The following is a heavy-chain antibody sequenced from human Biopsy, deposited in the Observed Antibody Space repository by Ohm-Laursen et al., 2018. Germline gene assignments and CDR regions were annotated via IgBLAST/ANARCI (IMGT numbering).Heavy chain of an antibody. J-gene: IGHJ6*02. D-gene: IGHD4-17*01. CDR3: AKDLGLNYSDRFLFYYGMDV. Sequence: RSLRLSCAASGFTFDDYAMHWVRQVPGKGLEWVSGISWNSDDIGYADSVKGRFTISRDNARNALHLQMSSLRTEDTALYYCAKDLGLNYSDRFLFYYGMDVWGRGATVTVSS. CDR1: GFTFDDYA. V-gene: IGHV3-9*01. CDR2: ISWNSDDI.